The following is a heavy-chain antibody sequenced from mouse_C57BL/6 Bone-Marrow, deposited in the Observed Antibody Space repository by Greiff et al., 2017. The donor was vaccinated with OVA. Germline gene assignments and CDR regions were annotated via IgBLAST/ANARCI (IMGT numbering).Heavy chain of an antibody. J-gene: IGHJ2*01. Sequence: VQRVESGPGLVQPSQSLSITCTVSGFSLTSYGVHWVRQSPGKGLEWLGVIWSGGSTDYNAAFISKLSLSKDNSKSQVFFKMNSLQAVVTAIYYCARREVWFDYWGQGTTLTVAS. CDR1: GFSLTSYG. V-gene: IGHV2-2*01. CDR2: IWSGGST. CDR3: ARREVWFDY.